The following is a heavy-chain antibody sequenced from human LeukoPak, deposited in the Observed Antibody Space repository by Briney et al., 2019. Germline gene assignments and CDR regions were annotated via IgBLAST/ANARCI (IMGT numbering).Heavy chain of an antibody. CDR3: ATVMVRGVIITSHAFDI. V-gene: IGHV1-24*01. D-gene: IGHD3-10*01. CDR2: FDPEDGET. CDR1: GYTLTELS. J-gene: IGHJ3*02. Sequence: GASVKVSCKVSGYTLTELSMHWVRQAPGKGLEWMGGFDPEDGETIYAQKFQGRVTMTEDTSTDTAYVELSSLRSEDTAVYYCATVMVRGVIITSHAFDIWGQGTMVTVSS.